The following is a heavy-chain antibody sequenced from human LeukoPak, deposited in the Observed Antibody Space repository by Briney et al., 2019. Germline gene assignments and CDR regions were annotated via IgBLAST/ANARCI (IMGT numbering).Heavy chain of an antibody. V-gene: IGHV1-58*02. J-gene: IGHJ3*02. Sequence: ASVKVSCKASGFTFTSSAMQWVRQARGQRLEWIGWIVVGSGNTNYAQKFQERVTITRDMSTSTAYMELSSLRSEDTAVYYCAADRRPYYYDSSGYYLDAFDIWGQGTMVTVSS. D-gene: IGHD3-22*01. CDR3: AADRRPYYYDSSGYYLDAFDI. CDR1: GFTFTSSA. CDR2: IVVGSGNT.